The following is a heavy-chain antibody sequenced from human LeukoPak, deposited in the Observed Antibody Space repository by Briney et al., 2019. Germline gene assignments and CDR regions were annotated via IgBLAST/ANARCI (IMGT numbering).Heavy chain of an antibody. CDR3: ARGGPDCSSTSCSLAPFDY. V-gene: IGHV4-39*07. J-gene: IGHJ4*02. CDR2: IYYSGST. D-gene: IGHD2-2*01. CDR1: GGSISSSSYY. Sequence: SETLSLTCTVSGGSISSSSYYWGWIRQPPGKGLEWIGSIYYSGSTYYNPSLKSRVTISVDTSKNQLSLRLSSVTAADTAVYYCARGGPDCSSTSCSLAPFDYWGQGTLVTVSS.